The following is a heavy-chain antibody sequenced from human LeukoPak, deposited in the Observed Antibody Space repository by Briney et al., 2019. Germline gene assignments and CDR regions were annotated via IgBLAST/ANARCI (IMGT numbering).Heavy chain of an antibody. V-gene: IGHV4-59*01. J-gene: IGHJ3*02. CDR2: IYYSGST. CDR1: GGSISSYY. CDR3: ARHRDIVVVVAAIFLDAFDI. D-gene: IGHD2-15*01. Sequence: SETLSLTCTVSGGSISSYYWSWIRQPPGKGLEWIGYIYYSGSTNYNPSLKSRVTISVDTSKNQFSLKLSSVTAADTAVYYCARHRDIVVVVAAIFLDAFDIWGQGTMVTVSS.